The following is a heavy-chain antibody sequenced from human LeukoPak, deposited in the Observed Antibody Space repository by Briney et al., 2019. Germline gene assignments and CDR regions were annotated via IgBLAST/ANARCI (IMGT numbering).Heavy chain of an antibody. CDR2: IRYDGSNK. CDR1: GFTFSSYG. J-gene: IGHJ4*02. D-gene: IGHD3-22*01. CDR3: AKLDYYDSSGNY. Sequence: GGSLRLSCAASGFTFSSYGMHWVRQAPGKGLEWVAFIRYDGSNKYYADSVKGRFTISRDNSKNTLYLQMNSLRAEDTAVYYCAKLDYYDSSGNYWGQGTLVTVSS. V-gene: IGHV3-30*02.